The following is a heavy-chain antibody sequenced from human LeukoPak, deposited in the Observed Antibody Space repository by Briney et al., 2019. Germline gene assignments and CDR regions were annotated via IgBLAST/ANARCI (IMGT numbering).Heavy chain of an antibody. J-gene: IGHJ4*02. D-gene: IGHD1-26*01. CDR2: ISAYNGNT. Sequence: ASVKVSCKASGYTFTSYGISWVRQAPGQGLEWMGWISAYNGNTNYAQKLQGRVTMTTDTSTSTAYMELRSLRSDDTAVYYCARDFPLVVGATTDYFDYWDQGTLVTVSS. V-gene: IGHV1-18*01. CDR3: ARDFPLVVGATTDYFDY. CDR1: GYTFTSYG.